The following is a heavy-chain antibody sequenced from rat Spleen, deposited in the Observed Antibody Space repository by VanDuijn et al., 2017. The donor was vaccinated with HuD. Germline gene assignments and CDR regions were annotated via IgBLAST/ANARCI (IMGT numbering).Heavy chain of an antibody. CDR1: GFSLTSYT. CDR2: ILSGGST. J-gene: IGHJ2*01. D-gene: IGHD5-1*01. Sequence: QVQLKESGPGLVQPSQTLSLTCTVSGFSLTSYTVSWVRQPPGKDLEWIAAILSGGSTYYNSVFKSRLSISRDTSKNQVFLKMNSLQTEDTATYYCARDWEASFEYWGQGVMVTVSS. CDR3: ARDWEASFEY. V-gene: IGHV2-6*01.